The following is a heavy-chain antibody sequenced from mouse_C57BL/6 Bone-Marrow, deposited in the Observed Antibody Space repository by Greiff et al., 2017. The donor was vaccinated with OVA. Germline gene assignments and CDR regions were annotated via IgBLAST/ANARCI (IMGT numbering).Heavy chain of an antibody. J-gene: IGHJ1*03. CDR1: GYAFTNYL. CDR2: INPGSGGT. Sequence: QVQLQQSGAELVRPGTSVKVSCKASGYAFTNYLIEWVKQRPGQGLEWIGVINPGSGGTNYNEKFKGKATLTADKSSSTAYMQLSSLTSEDSAVYFCARGGYYIWYFDVWGTGTTVTVSS. CDR3: ARGGYYIWYFDV. V-gene: IGHV1-54*01. D-gene: IGHD2-12*01.